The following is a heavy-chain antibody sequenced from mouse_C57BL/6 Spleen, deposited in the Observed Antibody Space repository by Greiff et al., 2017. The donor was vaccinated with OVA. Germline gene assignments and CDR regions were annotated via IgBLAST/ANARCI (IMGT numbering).Heavy chain of an antibody. D-gene: IGHD1-1*01. Sequence: VHVKQSGAELVKPGASVKLSCTASGFNIKDYYMHWVKQRTEQGLEWIGRIDPEDGETKYAPKFQGKATITADTSSNTAYLQLSSLISEDTAVYYCARPHYYGSSYGYFDVWGTGTTVTVSS. V-gene: IGHV14-2*01. CDR2: IDPEDGET. J-gene: IGHJ1*03. CDR3: ARPHYYGSSYGYFDV. CDR1: GFNIKDYY.